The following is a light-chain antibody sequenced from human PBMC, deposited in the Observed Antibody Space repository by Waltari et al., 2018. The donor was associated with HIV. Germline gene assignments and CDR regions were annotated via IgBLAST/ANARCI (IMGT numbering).Light chain of an antibody. Sequence: QSELTQPPSASGTPGQRVTISCSGSNSSIGTNTVNWYQHLPGTAPKLLIFNTNQGPSGVPDRFSGSKSGTSASLAISGLQSEDEADYFCAVWDDSLNGLWVFGGGTKVTVL. CDR1: NSSIGTNT. V-gene: IGLV1-44*01. J-gene: IGLJ3*02. CDR3: AVWDDSLNGLWV. CDR2: NTN.